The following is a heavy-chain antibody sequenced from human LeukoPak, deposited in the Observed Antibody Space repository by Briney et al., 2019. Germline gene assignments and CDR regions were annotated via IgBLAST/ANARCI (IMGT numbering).Heavy chain of an antibody. Sequence: GASVTVSCKASGYTFTSYGISWVRQAPGQGLEWMGWISAYNGNTNYAQKLQGRVTMTTDTSTSTAYMELRSLRSDDTAVYYCARKWIVGATFGFDLWGQGTLVTVSS. CDR3: ARKWIVGATFGFDL. CDR1: GYTFTSYG. J-gene: IGHJ5*02. V-gene: IGHV1-18*01. D-gene: IGHD1-26*01. CDR2: ISAYNGNT.